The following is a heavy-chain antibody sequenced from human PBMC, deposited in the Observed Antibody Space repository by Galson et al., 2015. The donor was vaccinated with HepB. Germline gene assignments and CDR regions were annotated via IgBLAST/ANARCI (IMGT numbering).Heavy chain of an antibody. V-gene: IGHV3-73*01. CDR3: TALGDLSASSGL. CDR1: GFTFSGSA. CDR2: IGSKANSYAT. J-gene: IGHJ4*02. D-gene: IGHD6-25*01. Sequence: SLRLSCAASGFTFSGSAMHWVRQASGRGLEWVGRIGSKANSYATAYTASVKGRFTISRDDSKKTAYMQMNSLKTEDTAGYYCTALGDLSASSGLCGQGTLLTVSS.